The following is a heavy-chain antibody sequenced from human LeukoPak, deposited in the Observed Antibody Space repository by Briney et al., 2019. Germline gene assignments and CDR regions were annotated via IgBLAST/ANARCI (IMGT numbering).Heavy chain of an antibody. V-gene: IGHV4-34*01. Sequence: PSETLSLTCAVYGGSFSGYYWSWIRQPPGKGLEWIGEINHSGSTNYNPSLKSRVTISVDTSKNQFSLKLSSVTAADTAVYYCASRLADSSGYYYQYYSDYWGQGTLVTVSS. D-gene: IGHD3-22*01. CDR2: INHSGST. J-gene: IGHJ4*02. CDR3: ASRLADSSGYYYQYYSDY. CDR1: GGSFSGYY.